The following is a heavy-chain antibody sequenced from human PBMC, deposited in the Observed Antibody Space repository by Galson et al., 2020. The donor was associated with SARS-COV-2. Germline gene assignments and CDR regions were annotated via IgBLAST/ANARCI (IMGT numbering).Heavy chain of an antibody. J-gene: IGHJ3*02. D-gene: IGHD2-8*01. Sequence: SETLSLTCTVSGGSISSGGYYWSWIRQHPGKGLEWIGYIYYSGSTYYNPSLKSRVTISVDTSKNQFSLKLSSLTAADTAVYYCARRSIVLMVYAIKSDDFDIWGQGTMVTVSS. CDR3: ARRSIVLMVYAIKSDDFDI. CDR1: GGSISSGGYY. V-gene: IGHV4-31*03. CDR2: IYYSGST.